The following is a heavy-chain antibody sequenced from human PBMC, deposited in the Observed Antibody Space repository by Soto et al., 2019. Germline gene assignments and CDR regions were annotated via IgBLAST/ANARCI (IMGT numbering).Heavy chain of an antibody. V-gene: IGHV1-2*02. CDR2: INPNSGGT. J-gene: IGHJ6*04. CDR1: GYAFTGYY. CDR3: ARDMVVAAGANYYYGMDV. D-gene: IGHD2-15*01. Sequence: ASVKVSGKASGYAFTGYYMHWVRQAPGQGLEWMGWINPNSGGTNYAQKFQGRVTMTRDTSISTAYMELSRLRSDDTAVYYCARDMVVAAGANYYYGMDVWGKGTTVTVSS.